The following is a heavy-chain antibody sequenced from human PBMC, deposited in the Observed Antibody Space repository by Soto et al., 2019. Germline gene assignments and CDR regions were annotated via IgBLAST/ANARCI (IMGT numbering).Heavy chain of an antibody. CDR3: ARLGSGSTYGMDV. CDR1: GYTFTSYY. J-gene: IGHJ6*02. D-gene: IGHD3-10*01. CDR2: INPSGGST. Sequence: QVQLVQSGAEVKKPGASVKVSCKASGYTFTSYYMHWVRQAPGQGLEWMGIINPSGGSTSYAQKAQGRVTMTRDTSPSTVYMELSSLRSEDTAVYYCARLGSGSTYGMDVWGQGTTVTVSS. V-gene: IGHV1-46*03.